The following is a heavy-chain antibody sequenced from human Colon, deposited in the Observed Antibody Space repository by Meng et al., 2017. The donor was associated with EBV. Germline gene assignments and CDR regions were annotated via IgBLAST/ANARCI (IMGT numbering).Heavy chain of an antibody. Sequence: HVPLQGSCPGLVKPSGTRSLTVCVSGVYISRNTRWTWVRQPPGKGLEWIGDIDDSGSTNYNPSLNSRISISLDKSKNHFSLKVNSVTAADTAVYYCARGKQDAWELLAYWGQGALVTVSS. V-gene: IGHV4-4*02. CDR1: GVYISRNTR. CDR3: ARGKQDAWELLAY. CDR2: IDDSGST. D-gene: IGHD1-26*01. J-gene: IGHJ4*02.